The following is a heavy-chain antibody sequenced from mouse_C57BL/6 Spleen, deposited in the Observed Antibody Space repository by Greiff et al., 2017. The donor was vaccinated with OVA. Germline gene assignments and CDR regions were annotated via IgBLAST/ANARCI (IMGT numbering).Heavy chain of an antibody. Sequence: VQLQQSGPELVKPGASVKISCKASGYTFTDYYINWVKQRPGQGLEWIGWIFPGSGSTYYNEKFKGKATLTVDKSSSTAYMLLSSLTSEDSAVYFGARPYDYDGDGFDYWGQGTTLTVSS. J-gene: IGHJ2*01. CDR3: ARPYDYDGDGFDY. D-gene: IGHD2-4*01. CDR1: GYTFTDYY. V-gene: IGHV1-75*01. CDR2: IFPGSGST.